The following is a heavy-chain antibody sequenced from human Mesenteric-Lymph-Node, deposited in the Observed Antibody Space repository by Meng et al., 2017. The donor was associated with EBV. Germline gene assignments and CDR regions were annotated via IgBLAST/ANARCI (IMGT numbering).Heavy chain of an antibody. CDR2: ISAYNANT. Sequence: GRRVGGGSEVKKPGASVKVSCKASGYTFANFGITWVRQAPGQGLEWMGWISAYNANTDYAQTLQGRVTMTKDTSTSTAYMDLRSLRPDDTAVYYCARISDYDSSGLDYWGQGTLVTVSS. J-gene: IGHJ4*02. V-gene: IGHV1-18*01. CDR1: GYTFANFG. D-gene: IGHD3-22*01. CDR3: ARISDYDSSGLDY.